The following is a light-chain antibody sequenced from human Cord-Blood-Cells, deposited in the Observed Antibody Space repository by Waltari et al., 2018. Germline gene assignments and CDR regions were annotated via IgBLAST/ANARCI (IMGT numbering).Light chain of an antibody. V-gene: IGKV2-30*02. J-gene: IGKJ2*01. Sequence: DVVMTQSPLSLPVTLGQPASISCRSSQSLVHSDGNTYLNWFQQRPGQSPRRLMYKVSNRDSGVPDRFGGSGSGTDFRLKISRVEAEDVGVYYCMQGTHWPPVGPWMYTFGQGTKLEIK. CDR2: KVS. CDR1: QSLVHSDGNTY. CDR3: MQGTHWPPVGPWMYT.